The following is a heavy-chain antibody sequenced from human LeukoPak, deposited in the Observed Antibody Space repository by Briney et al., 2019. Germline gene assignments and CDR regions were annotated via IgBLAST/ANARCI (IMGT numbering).Heavy chain of an antibody. CDR1: GFTFSSYA. CDR3: ASSEERIVVVPAAIPEYAFDI. D-gene: IGHD2-2*02. CDR2: ISGSGGST. Sequence: GGSLRLSCAASGFTFSSYAMSWVRQAPGKGLEWVSAISGSGGSTYYADSVKGRFTISRDNSKNTLYLQMNSLRAEDTAVYYCASSEERIVVVPAAIPEYAFDIWGQGTMVTVSS. J-gene: IGHJ3*02. V-gene: IGHV3-23*01.